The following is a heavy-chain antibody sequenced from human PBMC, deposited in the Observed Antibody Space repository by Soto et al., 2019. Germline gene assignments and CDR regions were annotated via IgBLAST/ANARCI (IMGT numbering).Heavy chain of an antibody. CDR1: GFTFSNAW. CDR3: TTYRDGYNLDYFDY. Sequence: EVQLVESGGGLVKPGGSLRLSCAASGFTFSNAWMSWVRQAPGKGLEWVGRIKSKTDGGTTDYAAPVKGRFTTSRDDSKNTLYLQMNSLKTEDTAVYYCTTYRDGYNLDYFDYWGQGTLVTVSS. D-gene: IGHD5-12*01. V-gene: IGHV3-15*01. J-gene: IGHJ4*02. CDR2: IKSKTDGGTT.